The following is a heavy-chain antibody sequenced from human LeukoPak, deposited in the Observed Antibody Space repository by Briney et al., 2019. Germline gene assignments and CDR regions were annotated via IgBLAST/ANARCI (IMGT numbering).Heavy chain of an antibody. Sequence: GGSLRLSCAASGFTFSSYAMHWVRQAPGKGLEYVSAISSNGGSTYYANSVKGRFTISRDNAKNSLYLQMNSLRAEDMALYYCAKGPGMYYYGSGTPSAGYFDLWGRGTLVTVSS. V-gene: IGHV3-64*01. CDR2: ISSNGGST. CDR1: GFTFSSYA. CDR3: AKGPGMYYYGSGTPSAGYFDL. J-gene: IGHJ2*01. D-gene: IGHD3-10*01.